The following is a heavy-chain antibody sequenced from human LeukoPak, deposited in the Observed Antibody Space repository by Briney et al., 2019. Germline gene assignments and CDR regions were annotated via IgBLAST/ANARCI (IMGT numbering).Heavy chain of an antibody. V-gene: IGHV3-30*02. CDR3: AKEYCSSTSCYVSD. J-gene: IGHJ4*02. CDR1: GFTFSSYG. D-gene: IGHD2-2*01. CDR2: IRYDGSNK. Sequence: GGSLRLSCAASGFTFSSYGMHWVRQAPGKGLEGVAFIRYDGSNKYYADSVKGRFTISRDNSKNTLYLQMKSLRAEDTAVYYCAKEYCSSTSCYVSDWGQGTLVTVSS.